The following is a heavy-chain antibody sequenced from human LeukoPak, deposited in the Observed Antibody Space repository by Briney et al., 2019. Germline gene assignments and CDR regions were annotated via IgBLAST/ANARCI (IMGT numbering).Heavy chain of an antibody. V-gene: IGHV1-18*01. CDR2: ISANNGNT. D-gene: IGHD3-10*01. CDR1: GYTFTSYG. CDR3: ARDRLWFGDLLSFFDY. J-gene: IGHJ4*02. Sequence: ASVKVSCKASGYTFTSYGISWVRQAPGQGLEWMGWISANNGNTNYAQKLQGRVTMTTDTSTNTAYMELRSLRSDDTAVYYCARDRLWFGDLLSFFDYWGQGTLVTVSS.